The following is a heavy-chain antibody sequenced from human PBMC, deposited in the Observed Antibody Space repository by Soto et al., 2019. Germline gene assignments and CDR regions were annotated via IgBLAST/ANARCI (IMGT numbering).Heavy chain of an antibody. CDR3: ARGRGYSSGWYIPQVYWFDP. V-gene: IGHV4-4*02. Sequence: PSETLSLTCAVSGGSISSSNWWSWVRQPPGKGLEWIGEIYHSGSTNYNPSLKSRVTISVDKSKNQFSLKLSSVTAADTAVYYCARGRGYSSGWYIPQVYWFDPWGQGTLVTVSS. D-gene: IGHD6-19*01. J-gene: IGHJ5*02. CDR2: IYHSGST. CDR1: GGSISSSNW.